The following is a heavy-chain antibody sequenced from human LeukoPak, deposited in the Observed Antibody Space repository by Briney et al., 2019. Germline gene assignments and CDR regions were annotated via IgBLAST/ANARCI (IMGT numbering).Heavy chain of an antibody. V-gene: IGHV4-4*07. J-gene: IGHJ4*02. CDR3: ARETTDPHSVLLLFFDY. Sequence: SETLSLTCTVSGGSISDYYWTWIRQPAGKGLEWIGRIYSSGSTNYNPSLMSRVTMSVDTSNNQFSLRLSSVTAADTAVYYCARETTDPHSVLLLFFDYWGQGILVTVSS. D-gene: IGHD2/OR15-2a*01. CDR1: GGSISDYY. CDR2: IYSSGST.